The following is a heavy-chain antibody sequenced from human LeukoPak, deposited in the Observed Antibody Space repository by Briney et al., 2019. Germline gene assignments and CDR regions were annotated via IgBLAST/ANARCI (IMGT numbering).Heavy chain of an antibody. V-gene: IGHV3-13*01. CDR2: IGTASET. CDR3: ARGGGYHDFDY. D-gene: IGHD2-15*01. J-gene: IGHJ4*02. CDR1: GFSFSSYD. Sequence: GGSLRLSCAASGFSFSSYDMHWVRQVTGEGLEWVSAIGTASETYYADSVKGRFTISRENAKNSLYLQMNSLTAGDTAVYYCARGGGYHDFDYWGQGTLVTVSS.